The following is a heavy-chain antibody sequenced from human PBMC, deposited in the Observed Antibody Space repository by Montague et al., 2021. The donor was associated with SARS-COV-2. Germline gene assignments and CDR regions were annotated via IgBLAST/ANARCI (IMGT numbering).Heavy chain of an antibody. CDR3: ARGGGNSADYYNYTMDV. V-gene: IGHV4-59*01. Sequence: SETLSLTCTVSGGSISSYYWTWIQQPPGKGLESIGYIYHNGSTKYNPSLKSRVTISVDTSKNQFSLKLSSVSVADTAVYYCARGGGNSADYYNYTMDVWGQGTTATVFS. CDR1: GGSISSYY. CDR2: IYHNGST. D-gene: IGHD4-23*01. J-gene: IGHJ6*02.